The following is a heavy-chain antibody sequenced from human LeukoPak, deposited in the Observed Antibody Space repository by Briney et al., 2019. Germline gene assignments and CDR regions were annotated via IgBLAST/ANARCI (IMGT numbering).Heavy chain of an antibody. CDR2: ISAYNGNT. CDR1: GYTFTSYG. CDR3: AGDDRWYYDSSGYYHDAFDI. D-gene: IGHD3-22*01. V-gene: IGHV1-18*01. J-gene: IGHJ3*02. Sequence: ASVKVSCKASGYTFTSYGISWVRQAPGQGLEWMGWISAYNGNTNYAQKLQGRVTMTTDTSTSTAYMELRSLRSDDTAVYYCAGDDRWYYDSSGYYHDAFDIWGQGTMVTVSS.